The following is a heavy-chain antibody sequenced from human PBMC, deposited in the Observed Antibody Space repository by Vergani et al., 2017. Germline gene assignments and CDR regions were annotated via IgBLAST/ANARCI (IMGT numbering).Heavy chain of an antibody. D-gene: IGHD3-3*01. CDR3: ARSSEGYYDFWSGYYTGKYFDY. V-gene: IGHV4-59*01. CDR1: GGSISSYY. J-gene: IGHJ4*02. CDR2: IYYSGST. Sequence: QVQLQESGPGLVKPSETLSLTCTVSGGSISSYYWSWIRQPPGKGLEWIGYIYYSGSTNYNPSLKSRVTISVDTSKNQFSRKLSSVTAADTAVYYCARSSEGYYDFWSGYYTGKYFDYWGQGTLVTVSS.